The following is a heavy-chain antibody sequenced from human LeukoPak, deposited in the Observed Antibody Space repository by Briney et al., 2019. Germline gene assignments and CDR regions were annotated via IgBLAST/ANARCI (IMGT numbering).Heavy chain of an antibody. D-gene: IGHD2-8*01. CDR3: AKEKSRMGFYAFDI. J-gene: IGHJ3*02. Sequence: PGGSLRLSCGASGFTFSSYAMHWVRQAPGKGLEWVAVISYDGDNKYYADSVKGRFTISRDNSKNTLYLQMNSLRAEDTAVYYCAKEKSRMGFYAFDIWGQGTMVTVSS. CDR2: ISYDGDNK. V-gene: IGHV3-30-3*01. CDR1: GFTFSSYA.